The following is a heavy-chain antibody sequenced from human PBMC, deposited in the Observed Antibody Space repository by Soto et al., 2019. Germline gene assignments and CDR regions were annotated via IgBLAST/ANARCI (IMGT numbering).Heavy chain of an antibody. CDR2: TYYRSKWYN. J-gene: IGHJ1*01. Sequence: SQTLSLTCAISGDSVSSNSAAWNWIRQSPSRGLEWLGRTYYRSKWYNDYAVSVKSRITINPDTSKNQFSLKLSSVTAADTAVYYCAKDYNYYDSSGYYNGLYFQHWGQGTLVTVSS. CDR1: GDSVSSNSAA. CDR3: AKDYNYYDSSGYYNGLYFQH. V-gene: IGHV6-1*01. D-gene: IGHD3-22*01.